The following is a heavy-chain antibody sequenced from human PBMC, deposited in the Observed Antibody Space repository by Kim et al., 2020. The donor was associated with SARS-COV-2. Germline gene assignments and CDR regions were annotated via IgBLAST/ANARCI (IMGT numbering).Heavy chain of an antibody. D-gene: IGHD1-26*01. J-gene: IGHJ4*02. CDR2: IHDAGST. CDR3: SRSTVGAYFDY. CDR1: GSSVRSSY. Sequence: GGSLRLSCAVSGSSVRSSYMTWVRQAPGKGLEWVSAIHDAGSTYYADSVKGRFTISRDIPKDTLYLQMNSLRADDTAVYYCSRSTVGAYFDYWGQGSVV. V-gene: IGHV3-53*01.